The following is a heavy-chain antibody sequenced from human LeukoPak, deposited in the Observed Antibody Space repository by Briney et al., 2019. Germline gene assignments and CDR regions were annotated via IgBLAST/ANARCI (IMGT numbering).Heavy chain of an antibody. CDR2: ISAYNGNT. CDR1: GYTFSNYG. V-gene: IGHV1-18*01. D-gene: IGHD2-8*01. Sequence: GASVKVSCKASGYTFSNYGISWVRQAPGQGLEWMGWISAYNGNTSYAQKLQGRVTMTTDTSTSTAYMELRSLRSDDTAVYYCARDPMDCTNGVCYEMGYFDYWGQGTLVTVSS. J-gene: IGHJ4*02. CDR3: ARDPMDCTNGVCYEMGYFDY.